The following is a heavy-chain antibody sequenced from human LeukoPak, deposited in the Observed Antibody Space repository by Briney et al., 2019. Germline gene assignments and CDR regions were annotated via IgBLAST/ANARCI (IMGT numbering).Heavy chain of an antibody. Sequence: PGGSLRLSCKGSGYSFTSYWIGWVRQMPGKGLEWMGIIYPGDSDTRYSPSFQGQVTISADKSISTAYLQWSSLKASDTAMYYCARGDYYDTSAYDSTIRTYFFDSWGQGTLVTVSS. CDR3: ARGDYYDTSAYDSTIRTYFFDS. CDR1: GYSFTSYW. J-gene: IGHJ4*02. V-gene: IGHV5-51*01. D-gene: IGHD3-22*01. CDR2: IYPGDSDT.